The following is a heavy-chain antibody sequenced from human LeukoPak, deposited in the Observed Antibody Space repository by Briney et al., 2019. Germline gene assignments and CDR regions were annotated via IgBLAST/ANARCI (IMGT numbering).Heavy chain of an antibody. J-gene: IGHJ1*01. D-gene: IGHD2-15*01. CDR2: IIPIFGTA. Sequence: SVKVSCKASGGTFSSYAISWVRLAPGQGLEWMGGIIPIFGTANYAQKFQGRVTITADESTSTAYMELSSLRSEDTAVYYCATVAAQTGGYFQHWGQGTLVTVSS. V-gene: IGHV1-69*13. CDR1: GGTFSSYA. CDR3: ATVAAQTGGYFQH.